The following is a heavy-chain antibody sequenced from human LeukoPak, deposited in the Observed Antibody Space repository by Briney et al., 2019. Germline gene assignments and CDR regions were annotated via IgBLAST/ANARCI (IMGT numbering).Heavy chain of an antibody. Sequence: SETLSLTCTVSGGSITSYYWAWLRQPPGKGLEWIGYLYYSGYSNYNPSLKSRVSMSVDTSKNQFSLNLTSVTAADTAVYYCARVPNYDFWSGSSGDYYYYMDVWGKGTTVTVSS. CDR3: ARVPNYDFWSGSSGDYYYYMDV. CDR1: GGSITSYY. J-gene: IGHJ6*03. D-gene: IGHD3-3*01. V-gene: IGHV4-59*08. CDR2: LYYSGYS.